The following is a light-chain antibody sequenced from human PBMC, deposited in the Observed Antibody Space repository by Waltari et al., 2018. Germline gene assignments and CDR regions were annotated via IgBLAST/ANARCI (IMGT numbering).Light chain of an antibody. V-gene: IGLV3-27*01. CDR3: YSAADNNLV. CDR1: VMAKKY. Sequence: SYELTQPSSVSVSPGQTARITCSGDVMAKKYARWFQQKPGQAPVLGIYKDRWRPSGIPERFSGSSSWTTVTLTISVAQVEDEADYYCYSAADNNLVFGGGTKLTVL. CDR2: KDR. J-gene: IGLJ2*01.